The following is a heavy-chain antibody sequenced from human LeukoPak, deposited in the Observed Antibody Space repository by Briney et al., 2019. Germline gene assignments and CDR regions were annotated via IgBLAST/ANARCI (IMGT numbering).Heavy chain of an antibody. V-gene: IGHV3-48*03. J-gene: IGHJ4*02. D-gene: IGHD6-6*01. CDR1: GFTFSSYE. CDR3: AREYSSSSLLDY. CDR2: ISSSGSTI. Sequence: GGSLRLSCAASGFTFSSYEMNWVRQAPGKGLEWVSYISSSGSTIYYADSVKGRFTISRDNAKNSLYLQMNSLRAEDTAVYYCAREYSSSSLLDYWGQGTLVTVSS.